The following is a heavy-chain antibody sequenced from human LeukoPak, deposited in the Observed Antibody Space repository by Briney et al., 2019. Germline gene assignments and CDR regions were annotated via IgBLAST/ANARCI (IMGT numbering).Heavy chain of an antibody. CDR1: GYTFTSYD. CDR2: MNPNSGNT. Sequence: ASVKVSCKASGYTFTSYDINWVRQATGQGLEWMGWMNPNSGNTGYAQKFQGRVTMTRNTSISTAYMELSSLRPEDTAVYYCARTPWYYYDSSGYPRFDPWGQGTLVTVSS. J-gene: IGHJ5*02. CDR3: ARTPWYYYDSSGYPRFDP. V-gene: IGHV1-8*01. D-gene: IGHD3-22*01.